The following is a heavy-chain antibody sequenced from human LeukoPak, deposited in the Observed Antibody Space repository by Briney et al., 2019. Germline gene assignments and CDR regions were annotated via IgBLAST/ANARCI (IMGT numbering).Heavy chain of an antibody. CDR2: INPSGGST. CDR1: GYTFTSYY. D-gene: IGHD3-10*01. CDR3: ARDRENMVRGVIGAFDI. J-gene: IGHJ3*02. Sequence: ASVKVSCKASGYTFTSYYMHWVRQAPGQGLEWMGIINPSGGSTSYAQKFQGRVTMTRDTSTSTVYMELSSLRSEDTAVYYCARDRENMVRGVIGAFDIWGQGTMVTVSS. V-gene: IGHV1-46*01.